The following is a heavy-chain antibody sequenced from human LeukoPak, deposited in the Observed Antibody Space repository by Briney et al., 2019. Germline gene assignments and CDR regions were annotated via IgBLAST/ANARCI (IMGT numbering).Heavy chain of an antibody. CDR3: AREVAGFSYYYYMDV. V-gene: IGHV4-59*01. Sequence: SETLSLTCTVSGGSISSYYWSWLRQPPGKGLEWIGYIYYSGSTNYNPSLKSRVTISVDTSKNQFSLKLSSVTAADTAVYYCAREVAGFSYYYYMDVWGKGTTVTISS. CDR2: IYYSGST. J-gene: IGHJ6*03. D-gene: IGHD5-12*01. CDR1: GGSISSYY.